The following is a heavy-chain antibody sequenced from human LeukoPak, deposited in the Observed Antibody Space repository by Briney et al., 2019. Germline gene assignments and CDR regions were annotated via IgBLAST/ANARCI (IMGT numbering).Heavy chain of an antibody. V-gene: IGHV1-69*05. CDR2: IIPIFGTA. Sequence: SVKVSCKASGYTFTSSGTSWVRQAPGQGLGWMGGIIPIFGTANYAQKFQGRVTITTDESTSTAYMELSSLRSEDTAVYYCAREVGYSYGYGYFWFDPWGQGTLVTVSS. D-gene: IGHD5-18*01. CDR1: GYTFTSSG. J-gene: IGHJ5*02. CDR3: AREVGYSYGYGYFWFDP.